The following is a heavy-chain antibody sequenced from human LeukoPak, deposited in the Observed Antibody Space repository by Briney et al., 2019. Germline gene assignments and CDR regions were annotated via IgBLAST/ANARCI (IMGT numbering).Heavy chain of an antibody. CDR3: ARGLRSLYYYYGMDV. Sequence: SETLSLTCAVYGGSFSGYYWSWIRQPPGKGLHWIGEINHSGSTNYNPSLKSRVTISVDTSKNQFSLKLSSVTAADTAVYYCARGLRSLYYYYGMDVWGQGTTVTVSS. CDR1: GGSFSGYY. J-gene: IGHJ6*02. D-gene: IGHD6-13*01. CDR2: INHSGST. V-gene: IGHV4-34*01.